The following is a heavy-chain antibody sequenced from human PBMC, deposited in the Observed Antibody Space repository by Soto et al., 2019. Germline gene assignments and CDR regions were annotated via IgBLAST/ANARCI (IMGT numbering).Heavy chain of an antibody. Sequence: QVQLQRWGAGLLKPSETLSLTCAVNGGSFSGYYWNWIRQSAGKGLEWIGRVHHSGTTNYNPSLKSRLTISLDTSKNHFSLQLNSVTAADTAMYYCVRQKGFFDWSSHVTGPGGMDVWGQGTSVTVSS. J-gene: IGHJ6*02. CDR3: VRQKGFFDWSSHVTGPGGMDV. CDR2: VHHSGTT. V-gene: IGHV4-34*01. D-gene: IGHD3-9*01. CDR1: GGSFSGYY.